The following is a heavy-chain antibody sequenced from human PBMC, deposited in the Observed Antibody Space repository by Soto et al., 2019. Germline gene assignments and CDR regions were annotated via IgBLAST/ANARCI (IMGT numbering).Heavy chain of an antibody. CDR3: ARDVVVATRGAGLYYYYGMDV. V-gene: IGHV4-59*01. D-gene: IGHD5-12*01. Sequence: SVTMSLTCPVAGGCISSYYWSWIRKPTGKGLEWIGYIYYSGSTNYNPSLKSRVTISVDTSKNQFSLKLSSVTAADTAVYYCARDVVVATRGAGLYYYYGMDVWGQGTTVTVSS. CDR1: GGCISSYY. J-gene: IGHJ6*02. CDR2: IYYSGST.